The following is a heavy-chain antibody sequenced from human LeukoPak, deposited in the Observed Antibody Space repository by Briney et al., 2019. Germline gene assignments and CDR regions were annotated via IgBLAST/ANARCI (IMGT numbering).Heavy chain of an antibody. CDR3: ARFSYCVGGDCYSWTDDY. V-gene: IGHV1-69*04. J-gene: IGHJ4*02. CDR2: IIPILGIA. CDR1: GFTFSSYA. D-gene: IGHD2-21*02. Sequence: GGSLRLSCAASGFTFSSYAISWVRQAPGQGLEWMGRIIPILGIANYAQKFQGRVTITADKSTSTAYMELSSLRSEDTAVYYCARFSYCVGGDCYSWTDDYWGQGTLVTVSS.